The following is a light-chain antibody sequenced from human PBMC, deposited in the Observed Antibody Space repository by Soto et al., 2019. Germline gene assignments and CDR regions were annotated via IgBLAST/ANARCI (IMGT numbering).Light chain of an antibody. CDR1: QSVSSSY. V-gene: IGKV3-20*01. CDR3: QHYSLYSPWT. Sequence: EIVLTQSPGTLSLSPGERATLSCRASQSVSSSYLAWYQQKPGQAPRLLIFDASQRATGIPARFRGSGSGTDFTLSISSLEPDDSATYYCQHYSLYSPWTFGQGTKV. CDR2: DAS. J-gene: IGKJ1*01.